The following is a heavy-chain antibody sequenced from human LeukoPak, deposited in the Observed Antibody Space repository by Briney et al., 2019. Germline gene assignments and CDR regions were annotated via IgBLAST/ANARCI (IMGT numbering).Heavy chain of an antibody. CDR1: GFTFDDYA. V-gene: IGHV3-9*01. CDR2: ISWNSGSI. J-gene: IGHJ4*02. CDR3: AKGLSGSYFFFDY. D-gene: IGHD1-26*01. Sequence: GRSLRLSCAASGFTFDDYAMHWVRQAPGKGLEWVSGISWNSGSIGYADSVKGRFTISRDNAKNSLYLQMKSLRAEDTALYYCAKGLSGSYFFFDYWGQGTLVTVSS.